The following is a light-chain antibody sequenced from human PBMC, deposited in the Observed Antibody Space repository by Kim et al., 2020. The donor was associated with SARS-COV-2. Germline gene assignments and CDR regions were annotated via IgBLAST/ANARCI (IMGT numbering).Light chain of an antibody. J-gene: IGKJ1*01. V-gene: IGKV3-20*01. CDR3: QQYSSSPRS. CDR2: GAS. CDR1: QSVSNNY. Sequence: EIVLTQSPGTLSLSPGERATLSCRASQSVSNNYLAWYQQKAGQAPRLLIYGASRRATGIPDRFSGSGSGTDFTLTISRLEPEDFAVYYCQQYSSSPRSFGQGTKVEIK.